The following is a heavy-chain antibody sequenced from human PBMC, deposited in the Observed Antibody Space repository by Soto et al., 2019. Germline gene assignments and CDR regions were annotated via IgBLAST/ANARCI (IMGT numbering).Heavy chain of an antibody. Sequence: PGGSLRLSCAASGFTFSSYAMHWVRQAPGKGLEWVAVISYDGSNKYYGDSVKGRFTISRDNSKNTLYLQMNSLRAEDTAVYYCARDKGSREVVGYFDYWGQGTLVTVSS. CDR3: ARDKGSREVVGYFDY. J-gene: IGHJ4*01. D-gene: IGHD3-16*02. CDR2: ISYDGSNK. V-gene: IGHV3-30-3*01. CDR1: GFTFSSYA.